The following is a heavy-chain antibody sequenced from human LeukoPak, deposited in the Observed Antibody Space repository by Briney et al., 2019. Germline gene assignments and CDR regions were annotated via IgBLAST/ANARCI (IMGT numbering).Heavy chain of an antibody. D-gene: IGHD3-9*01. CDR2: IYYSGTT. J-gene: IGHJ4*02. CDR1: NGSNSTYY. Sequence: PSETLSLTCTVSNGSNSTYYWSWIRQPPGKGLEWIGYIYYSGTTNRNPSLKSRVTMSLDTSKNQFSLKLSSVTAADTAVYYCARGGRYFDWLVYFDYWGQGTLVTVSS. V-gene: IGHV4-59*01. CDR3: ARGGRYFDWLVYFDY.